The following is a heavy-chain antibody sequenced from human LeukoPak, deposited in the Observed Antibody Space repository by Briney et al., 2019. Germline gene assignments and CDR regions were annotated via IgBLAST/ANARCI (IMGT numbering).Heavy chain of an antibody. CDR1: GGSISSYY. D-gene: IGHD3-10*01. CDR2: IYISGST. CDR3: ARLGGLGRGYYYMDV. V-gene: IGHV4-4*09. Sequence: SETLSLTCTVSGGSISSYYWSWLRQPPGKGLEWIGYIYISGSTNYNPSLKSRVSISVDTSKNQFSLKLTSVTAADTAVYYCARLGGLGRGYYYMDVWGKGTTVTVSS. J-gene: IGHJ6*03.